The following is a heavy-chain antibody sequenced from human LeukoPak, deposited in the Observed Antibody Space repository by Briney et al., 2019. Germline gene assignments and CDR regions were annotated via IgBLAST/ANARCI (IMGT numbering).Heavy chain of an antibody. J-gene: IGHJ5*02. CDR3: TRDFVS. D-gene: IGHD3-3*01. Sequence: GGSLRLSCEASGFAFSTYWMDWVRQAPGKGLEWVGNINQDGSVKHYVDSVRGRFTISRDNARNSVYLQMSALRVEDTAVYYCTRDFVSWGQGSLVTASS. CDR1: GFAFSTYW. CDR2: INQDGSVK. V-gene: IGHV3-7*01.